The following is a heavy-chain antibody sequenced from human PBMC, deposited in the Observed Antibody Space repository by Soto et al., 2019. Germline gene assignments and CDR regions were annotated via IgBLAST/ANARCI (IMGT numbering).Heavy chain of an antibody. D-gene: IGHD3-10*01. CDR3: AKCPLLLGARRNYYGMDV. CDR1: GFTFSSYG. Sequence: PGGSLRLSXAASGFTFSSYGMHWVRQAPGKGLEWVAVISYDGSNKYYADSVKGRFTISRDNSKNTLYLQMNSLRAEDTAVYYCAKCPLLLGARRNYYGMDVWGQGTTVTVSS. V-gene: IGHV3-30*18. CDR2: ISYDGSNK. J-gene: IGHJ6*02.